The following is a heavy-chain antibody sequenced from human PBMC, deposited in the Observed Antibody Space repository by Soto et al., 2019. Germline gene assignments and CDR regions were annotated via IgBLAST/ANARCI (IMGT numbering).Heavy chain of an antibody. Sequence: CPTLVNPTQTLTLTCTFSGFSLSTSGVGVGWIRQPPGKAREWLGIIYWNDDKKYSPSLRSRLGITKDTFRNQVVLTMTNVDPLDTATYYCARRRGDNCNNPAFDYWSQGARVTVCS. CDR1: GFSLSTSGVG. CDR3: ARRRGDNCNNPAFDY. CDR2: IYWNDDK. J-gene: IGHJ4*02. D-gene: IGHD2-15*01. V-gene: IGHV2-5*01.